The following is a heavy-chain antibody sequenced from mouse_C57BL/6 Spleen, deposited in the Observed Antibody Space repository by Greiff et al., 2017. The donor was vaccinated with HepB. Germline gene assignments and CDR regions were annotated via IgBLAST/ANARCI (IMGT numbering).Heavy chain of an antibody. CDR3: ARKGLYAMDY. V-gene: IGHV3-6*01. CDR2: ISYDGSN. CDR1: GYSITSGYY. J-gene: IGHJ4*01. Sequence: ESGPGLVKPSQSLSLSCSVSGYSITSGYYWYWIRQFPGNLLEWMGYISYDGSNNYNPTLNNRLSITRDTSTNQFFLKLNSVTTEDTATYYCARKGLYAMDYWGQGTSVTVSS. D-gene: IGHD3-1*01.